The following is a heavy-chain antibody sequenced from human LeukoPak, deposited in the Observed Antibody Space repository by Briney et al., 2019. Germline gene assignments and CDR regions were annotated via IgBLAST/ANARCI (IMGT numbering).Heavy chain of an antibody. Sequence: SETLSLTCTVSGGSISSSSYYWGRIRQPPGKGLEWIGSIYYSGSTYYNPSLKSRVTISVDTSKNQFPLKLSSVTAADTAVYYCARGPYYGSGSQFDYWGQGTLVTVSS. CDR1: GGSISSSSYY. J-gene: IGHJ4*02. CDR3: ARGPYYGSGSQFDY. V-gene: IGHV4-39*06. D-gene: IGHD3-10*01. CDR2: IYYSGST.